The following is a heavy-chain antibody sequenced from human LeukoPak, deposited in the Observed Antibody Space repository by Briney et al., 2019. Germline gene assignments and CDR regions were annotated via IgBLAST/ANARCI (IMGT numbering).Heavy chain of an antibody. CDR2: IIPILGIA. V-gene: IGHV1-69*04. CDR1: GGTFSSYA. Sequence: ASVKVSCKASGGTFSSYAISWVRQAPGQGLEWMGRIIPILGIANYAQKFQGRVTITADKSTSTAHMELSSLRSEDTAVYYCARPRDPYYYYYGMDVWGQGTTVTVSS. CDR3: ARPRDPYYYYYGMDV. J-gene: IGHJ6*02.